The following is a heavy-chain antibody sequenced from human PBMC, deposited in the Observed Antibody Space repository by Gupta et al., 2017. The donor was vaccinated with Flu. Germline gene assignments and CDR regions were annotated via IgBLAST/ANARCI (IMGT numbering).Heavy chain of an antibody. CDR3: ARGHWAN. V-gene: IGHV3-48*03. CDR2: ISSSAVT. CDR1: GFTLGSYA. J-gene: IGHJ4*02. Sequence: EVQLAASGGGLVQPGGSLRLSCSASGFTLGSYALSWVRQAPGRGLEWVSFISSSAVTSYGDPVRGRFTISRDNAKNSLYLQMSGLRDEDTAVYYCARGHWANWGQGTLVTVSS. D-gene: IGHD3-16*01.